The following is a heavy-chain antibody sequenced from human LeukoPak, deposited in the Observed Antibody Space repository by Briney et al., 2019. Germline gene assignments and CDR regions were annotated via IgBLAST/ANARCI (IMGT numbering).Heavy chain of an antibody. D-gene: IGHD4-23*01. V-gene: IGHV3-11*01. CDR2: ISSSGSTI. J-gene: IGHJ6*02. CDR1: GFTFSDYY. Sequence: GGSLRLSCAASGFTFSDYYMSWIRQAPGKGLEWVSYISSSGSTIYYADSVKGRFTISRDNAKNSLYLQMNSLRAEDTAVYYCARDGDYGGTLDYYYGMDVWGQGTTVTVSS. CDR3: ARDGDYGGTLDYYYGMDV.